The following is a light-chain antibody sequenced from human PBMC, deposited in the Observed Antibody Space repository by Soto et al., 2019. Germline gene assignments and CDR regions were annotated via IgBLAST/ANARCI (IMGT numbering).Light chain of an antibody. J-gene: IGKJ3*01. V-gene: IGKV1-39*01. CDR3: QQSYTTPLFT. CDR2: AAS. Sequence: DIQMTQSPSSLSASVGDRVTITCRASQSISTNLNWYQVKPGKAPKLLIYAASSLESGVPSRFSGSGSVTAFTLTISSLQPEDFATYYCQQSYTTPLFTFGPGTKVDIK. CDR1: QSISTN.